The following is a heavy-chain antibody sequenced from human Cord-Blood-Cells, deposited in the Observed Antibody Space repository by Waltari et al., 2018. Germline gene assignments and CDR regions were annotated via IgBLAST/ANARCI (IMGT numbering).Heavy chain of an antibody. CDR1: GGSISSSSYY. Sequence: QLQLQESGSGLVKPSETLSLTCTVSGGSISSSSYYWGWIRQPPGKGLEWFGSFYSSVGTYYNPSLKIRVTISVDTSKNQFSLKLSSVTAADTALYYCASIAVAGLLFDYWGQGTLVTVSS. V-gene: IGHV4-39*01. CDR2: FYSSVGT. J-gene: IGHJ4*02. CDR3: ASIAVAGLLFDY. D-gene: IGHD6-19*01.